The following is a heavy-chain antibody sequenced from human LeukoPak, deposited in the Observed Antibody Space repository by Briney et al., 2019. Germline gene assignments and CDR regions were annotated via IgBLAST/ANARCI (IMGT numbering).Heavy chain of an antibody. J-gene: IGHJ6*02. D-gene: IGHD3-16*01. CDR3: AKDPPIGATSYLYGMDV. CDR1: GFTFITYG. CDR2: IDSGGYSGTGSTK. V-gene: IGHV3-NL1*01. Sequence: PGGSLRLSCAASGFTFITYGMHWVRQAPGKGLEWVSSIDSGGYSGTGSTKYYADAVRGRFTISRDDSKKTLFLQMNSLGVEDTAIYFCAKDPPIGATSYLYGMDVWGHGTTVTVSS.